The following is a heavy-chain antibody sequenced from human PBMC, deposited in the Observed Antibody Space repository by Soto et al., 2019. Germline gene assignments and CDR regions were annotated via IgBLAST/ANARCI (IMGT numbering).Heavy chain of an antibody. CDR2: ISSSGGAT. CDR1: GFTFSSYA. J-gene: IGHJ4*02. V-gene: IGHV3-23*01. CDR3: AKKKPASPGTPDFDY. Sequence: PGGSLRLSCAASGFTFSSYAMSWVHQAPGKGLEWVSAISSSGGATYYTDSVKGRFTISRDNPKNTLYLQMNSLRADDTAVYYCAKKKPASPGTPDFDYWGKGTLVTVSS.